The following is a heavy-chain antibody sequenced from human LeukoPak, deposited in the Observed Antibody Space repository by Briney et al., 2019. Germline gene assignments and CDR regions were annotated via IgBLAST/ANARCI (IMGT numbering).Heavy chain of an antibody. Sequence: SETLSLTCAVYGGSFSGYYWSWIRQPPGKGLEWIGEINHSGSTNYNPSLKSRVTISVDTSKNQFSLKLSSVTAADTAVYYCARGLEDSSSWSEFDYWGQGTLVTVSS. CDR2: INHSGST. CDR3: ARGLEDSSSWSEFDY. CDR1: GGSFSGYY. V-gene: IGHV4-34*01. J-gene: IGHJ4*02. D-gene: IGHD6-13*01.